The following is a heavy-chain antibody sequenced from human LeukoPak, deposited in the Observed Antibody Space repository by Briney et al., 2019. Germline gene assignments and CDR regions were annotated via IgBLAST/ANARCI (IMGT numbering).Heavy chain of an antibody. CDR2: ITWNSDDM. V-gene: IGHV3-9*01. Sequence: GRSLRLSCAASGFTFDGYGMYWVRQAPGKGLEWVSGITWNSDDMAYADSVKGRFTIPRDNAKNCLYLQMNSLRVEDTALYYCTKVTDWRTGFDYWGRGTLVTVSS. D-gene: IGHD3-9*01. J-gene: IGHJ4*02. CDR1: GFTFDGYG. CDR3: TKVTDWRTGFDY.